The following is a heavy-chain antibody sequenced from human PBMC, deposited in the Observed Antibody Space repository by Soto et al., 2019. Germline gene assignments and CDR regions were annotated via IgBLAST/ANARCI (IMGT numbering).Heavy chain of an antibody. CDR2: INAGNGNT. V-gene: IGHV1-3*01. CDR3: ARSMVVVTALDY. J-gene: IGHJ4*02. Sequence: ASVKVSCKTSGYTFTNFGLSWVRQAPGQRLEWMGWINAGNGNTKYSQKFQGRVTITRDTSASTAYMELSSLRSEDTAVYYCARSMVVVTALDYWGQGTLV. D-gene: IGHD2-21*02. CDR1: GYTFTNFG.